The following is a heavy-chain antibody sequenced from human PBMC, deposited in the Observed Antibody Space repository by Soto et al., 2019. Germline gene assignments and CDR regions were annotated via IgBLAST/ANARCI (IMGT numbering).Heavy chain of an antibody. V-gene: IGHV4-34*01. CDR1: GGSFSGYY. Sequence: QVQLQQCGAGLLKPSETLSLTCAVYGGSFSGYYWSWIRQPQGKGLEWIGEINHSGSTNYNPSLKRRVTISVDTSKNQFSLKLSSVTAADTAVYYCARRSSSWYRLHFDYWGQGTLVTLSS. D-gene: IGHD6-13*01. CDR2: INHSGST. J-gene: IGHJ4*02. CDR3: ARRSSSWYRLHFDY.